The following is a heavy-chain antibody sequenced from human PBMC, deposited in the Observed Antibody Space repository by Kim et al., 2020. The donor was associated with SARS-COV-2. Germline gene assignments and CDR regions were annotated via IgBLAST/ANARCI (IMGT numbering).Heavy chain of an antibody. CDR2: INHSGST. V-gene: IGHV4-34*01. Sequence: SETLSLTCAVYGGSFSGYYWSWIRQPTGKGLEWIGEINHSGSTNYNPSLKSRVTISVDTSKNQFSLKLSSVTAADTAVYYCARGIGVVRGVMIDYWGQGTLVTVSS. CDR1: GGSFSGYY. J-gene: IGHJ4*02. D-gene: IGHD3-10*01. CDR3: ARGIGVVRGVMIDY.